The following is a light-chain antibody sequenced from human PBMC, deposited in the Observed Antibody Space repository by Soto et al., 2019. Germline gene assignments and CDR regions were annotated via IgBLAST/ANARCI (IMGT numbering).Light chain of an antibody. J-gene: IGLJ1*01. CDR1: NIDVGIYDF. CDR3: ISYTSDDVRYV. CDR2: EVS. Sequence: QSVLTHPASVSGTPGQSITISCTGNNIDVGIYDFVSWYQHHPGRAPKLIVSEVSHRPSGVSNRFSGSKSGNTASLTISGLQSEDEADYYCISYTSDDVRYVFGTGTKVTAL. V-gene: IGLV2-14*01.